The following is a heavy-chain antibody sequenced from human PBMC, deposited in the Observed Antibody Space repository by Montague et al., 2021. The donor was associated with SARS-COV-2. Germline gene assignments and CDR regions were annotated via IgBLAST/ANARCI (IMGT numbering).Heavy chain of an antibody. CDR3: AREGGRIQLWLRGDDAFNI. CDR2: AYYSGST. J-gene: IGHJ3*02. Sequence: TLSLTCTVPGGSISGGGYSWTWIRQHPGKVLVWIGYAYYSGSTFYNPSLKSRITISVDTSKNQFSLKLSSVTAADTAVYYCAREGGRIQLWLRGDDAFNIWGQGTLVTVSS. D-gene: IGHD5-18*01. CDR1: GGSISGGGYS. V-gene: IGHV4-31*03.